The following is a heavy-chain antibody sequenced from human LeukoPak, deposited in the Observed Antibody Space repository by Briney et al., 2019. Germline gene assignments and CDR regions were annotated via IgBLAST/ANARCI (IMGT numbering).Heavy chain of an antibody. D-gene: IGHD6-6*01. CDR2: IYYSGST. J-gene: IGHJ6*02. CDR1: GGSISSYY. V-gene: IGHV4-59*08. Sequence: PSETLSLTCTVSGGSISSYYWSWIRQPPGKELEWIGYIYYSGSTNYNPSLKSRVTISVDTSKNQFSLKLSSVTAADTAVYYCARLDSSYYYYGMDVWGQGTTVTVSS. CDR3: ARLDSSYYYYGMDV.